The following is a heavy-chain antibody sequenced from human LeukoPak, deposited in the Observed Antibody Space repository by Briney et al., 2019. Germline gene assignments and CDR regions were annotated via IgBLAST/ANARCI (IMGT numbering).Heavy chain of an antibody. Sequence: SETLSLTCSVSGGSISTYYWSWIRQPAGKGLEWIGRIYTTGGTNYNPSLKSRVTMSVDTSKNQFSLKLTSVTAADTAVYYCARDRPSTFDFDYWGQGTLVTVSS. J-gene: IGHJ4*02. V-gene: IGHV4-4*07. CDR1: GGSISTYY. D-gene: IGHD2/OR15-2a*01. CDR2: IYTTGGT. CDR3: ARDRPSTFDFDY.